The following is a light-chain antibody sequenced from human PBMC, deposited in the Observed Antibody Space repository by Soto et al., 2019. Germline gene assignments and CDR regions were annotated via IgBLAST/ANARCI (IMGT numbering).Light chain of an antibody. V-gene: IGKV3-20*01. J-gene: IGKJ1*01. Sequence: EVVLTQSPGTLSLSPGERATLSCRASQSVSNNYLAWYQQKPGQAPRLLIYGASNRATGIPDRFSGSGSGTEFTLTISSLQPDDLATYYCQQNNRYPWTFGQGTKVDIK. CDR3: QQNNRYPWT. CDR1: QSVSNNY. CDR2: GAS.